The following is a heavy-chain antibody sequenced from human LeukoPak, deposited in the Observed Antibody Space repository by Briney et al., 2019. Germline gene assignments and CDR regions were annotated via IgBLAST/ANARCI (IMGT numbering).Heavy chain of an antibody. J-gene: IGHJ4*02. D-gene: IGHD2-2*01. CDR3: ARDRTKYCRSTSCPLDY. Sequence: GASVKVSSKASGYTFTGYYMHWVRQAPGQGLEWMGWINPNSGGTNYAQKFQGRVTMTRDTSISTAYMELSRLRSDDTAVYYCARDRTKYCRSTSCPLDYWGQGTLVTVSS. CDR2: INPNSGGT. V-gene: IGHV1-2*02. CDR1: GYTFTGYY.